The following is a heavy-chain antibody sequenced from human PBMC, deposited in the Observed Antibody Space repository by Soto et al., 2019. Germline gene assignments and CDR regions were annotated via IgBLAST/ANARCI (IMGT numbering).Heavy chain of an antibody. V-gene: IGHV3-23*01. D-gene: IGHD3-10*01. CDR1: GFTFSSYA. CDR3: AKDRIDILWFGEFDY. J-gene: IGHJ4*02. CDR2: ISGSGGST. Sequence: GGSLRLSCAASGFTFSSYAMSWVRQAPGKGLEWVSAISGSGGSTYYADSVKGRFTISRDNSKNTLYLQMNSLRAEDTAVYYCAKDRIDILWFGEFDYWGQGTLVTVSS.